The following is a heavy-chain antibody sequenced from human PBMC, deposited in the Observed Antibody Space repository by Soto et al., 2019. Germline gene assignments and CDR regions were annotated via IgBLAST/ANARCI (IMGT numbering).Heavy chain of an antibody. CDR1: GFTFSSYA. CDR2: ISGSGGST. CDR3: AKDQDIVVVPAPAFDY. Sequence: GGSLRLSCAASGFTFSSYAMSWVRQAPGKGLEWVSAISGSGGSTYYADSVKGRVTISRDNSKNTLNLPMNSLRAEATAVYYCAKDQDIVVVPAPAFDYWGQGTLVTVSS. J-gene: IGHJ4*02. D-gene: IGHD2-2*01. V-gene: IGHV3-23*01.